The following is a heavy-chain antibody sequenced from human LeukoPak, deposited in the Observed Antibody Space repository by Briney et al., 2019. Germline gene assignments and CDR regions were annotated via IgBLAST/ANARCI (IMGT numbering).Heavy chain of an antibody. D-gene: IGHD3-16*01. CDR1: AYSISSGYY. V-gene: IGHV4-38-2*01. CDR2: IYYSGST. Sequence: SETLSLTCAVSAYSISSGYYWGWIRQPPGKGLEWIGSIYYSGSTYYNPSPKSRGTISVDTSKNRFSLELSSVTAADTAVYYCARQEWGEGESFDYWGQGTLVTVSS. J-gene: IGHJ4*02. CDR3: ARQEWGEGESFDY.